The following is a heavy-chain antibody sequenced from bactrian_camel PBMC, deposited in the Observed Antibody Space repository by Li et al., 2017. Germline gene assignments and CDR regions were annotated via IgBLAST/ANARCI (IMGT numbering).Heavy chain of an antibody. CDR3: GVDLNAGAWKDRLEPRWYDY. J-gene: IGHJ4*01. CDR2: YCNDGTA. D-gene: IGHD5*01. CDR1: TGYC. V-gene: IGHV3S57*01. Sequence: HVQLVESRGGSVQSGGSLRLSCIYVTGYCMAWFRQAQATPREVVAAYCNDGTASYADSVKGRFTISRDNTKNTLYLQMDSLKPDDSALYSCGVDLNAGAWKDRLEPRWYDYWGRGTQVTVS.